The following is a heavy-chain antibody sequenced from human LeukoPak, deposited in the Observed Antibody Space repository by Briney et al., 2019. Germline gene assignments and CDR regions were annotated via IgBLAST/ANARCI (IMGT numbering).Heavy chain of an antibody. J-gene: IGHJ3*02. CDR2: INYSGST. CDR3: ARGEKWDLHALDI. V-gene: IGHV4-39*07. D-gene: IGHD1-26*01. CDR1: GGSISSSSYY. Sequence: SETLSLTCTVSGGSISSSSYYWGWIRQPPGKGLEWIGEINYSGSTDYSPSLKSRVTISVDRSKNQFSLKLSSVSAADTAVYFCARGEKWDLHALDIWSQGTTVTVSS.